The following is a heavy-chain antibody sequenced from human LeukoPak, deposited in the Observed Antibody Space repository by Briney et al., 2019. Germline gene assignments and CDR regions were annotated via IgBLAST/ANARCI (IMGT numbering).Heavy chain of an antibody. CDR1: GYSFTSYW. Sequence: GGSLKISCKSSGYSFTSYWIGWVRQMPGKGLEWMGMIYPGDSDTRYSPSFQGQVTISAEKSINTAYLQWSSLKASDTAMYYCARRDHYDSSGFPYYFDSWGQGTLVTVSS. CDR3: ARRDHYDSSGFPYYFDS. CDR2: IYPGDSDT. V-gene: IGHV5-51*01. J-gene: IGHJ4*02. D-gene: IGHD3-22*01.